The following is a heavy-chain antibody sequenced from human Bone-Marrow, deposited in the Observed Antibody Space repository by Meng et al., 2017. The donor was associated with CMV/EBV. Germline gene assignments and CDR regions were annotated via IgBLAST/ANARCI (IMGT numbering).Heavy chain of an antibody. Sequence: ASVKVSCKASGYTFTGYYMHWVRQAPGQGLEWMGWINPNSGGTNYAQKFQGRVTMTRDTSISTAYMELSRLRSDDTAVYYCARGFGSSLSYYYYGMEVWGQGNTVTVSS. CDR2: INPNSGGT. D-gene: IGHD6-13*01. J-gene: IGHJ6*02. CDR3: ARGFGSSLSYYYYGMEV. CDR1: GYTFTGYY. V-gene: IGHV1-2*02.